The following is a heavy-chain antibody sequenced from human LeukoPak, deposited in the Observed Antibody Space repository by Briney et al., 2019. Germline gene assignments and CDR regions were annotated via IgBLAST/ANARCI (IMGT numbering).Heavy chain of an antibody. J-gene: IGHJ4*02. D-gene: IGHD3-3*01. V-gene: IGHV4-34*01. CDR3: AGGTTIFGVVSPNQDY. CDR2: INHSGST. Sequence: SETLSLTCAVYGGSFSGYYWSWIRQPPGKGLEWIGEINHSGSTNYNPSLKSRVTISVDTSKNQFSLKLSSVTAADTAVYYCAGGTTIFGVVSPNQDYWGQGTLVTVSS. CDR1: GGSFSGYY.